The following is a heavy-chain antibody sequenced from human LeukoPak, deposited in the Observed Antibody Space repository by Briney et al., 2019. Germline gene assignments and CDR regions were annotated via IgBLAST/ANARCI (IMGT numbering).Heavy chain of an antibody. Sequence: SVKVTCKASGGTFSSYAISWVRQAPGQGLEWMGRIIPILGIANYAQKFQGRVTITADKSTSTAYMELSSLRSEDTAVYYCARGDSSSWYWVYYYYYGMDVWGQGTTVTVSS. D-gene: IGHD6-13*01. J-gene: IGHJ6*02. CDR1: GGTFSSYA. V-gene: IGHV1-69*04. CDR3: ARGDSSSWYWVYYYYYGMDV. CDR2: IIPILGIA.